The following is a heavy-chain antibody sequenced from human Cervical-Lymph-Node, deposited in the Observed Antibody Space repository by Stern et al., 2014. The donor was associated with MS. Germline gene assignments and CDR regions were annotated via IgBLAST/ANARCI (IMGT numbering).Heavy chain of an antibody. D-gene: IGHD4-17*01. CDR3: ARLPQLVDHRDYW. CDR1: GGTFSRYA. V-gene: IGHV1-69*01. CDR2: IIPMFGAA. J-gene: IGHJ4*02. Sequence: MQLVESGAEVKKAGSSVKVSCKASGGTFSRYAVSWVRQAPGQGLEWMGEIIPMFGAANYAQKFQGRVTITADESTNTAYMEVSSLRSDDTAIYYCARLPQLVDHRDYWWGQGSRVTVSS.